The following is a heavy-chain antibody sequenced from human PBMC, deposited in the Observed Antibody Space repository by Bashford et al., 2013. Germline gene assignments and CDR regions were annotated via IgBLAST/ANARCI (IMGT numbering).Heavy chain of an antibody. J-gene: IGHJ4*02. CDR3: ATWSGYGSGWGASYFDN. V-gene: IGHV3-53*01. Sequence: GSLRLSCVASGFSVSRFYMSWVRQAPGKGLEWVSAVYSGGATLYADSVKGRFSISMDTSKNTLFLQMNNLRAEDTAMYYCATWSGYGSGWGASYFDNWGQGTLVTVSS. D-gene: IGHD6-19*01. CDR2: VYSGGAT. CDR1: GFSVSRFY.